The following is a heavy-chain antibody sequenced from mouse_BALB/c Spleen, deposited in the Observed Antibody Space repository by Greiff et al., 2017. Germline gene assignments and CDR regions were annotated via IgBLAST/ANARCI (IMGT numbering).Heavy chain of an antibody. CDR3: ARDPYGNYEDAMDY. Sequence: EVMLVESGGGLVQPGGSLRLSCATSGFTFTDYYMSWVRQPPGKALEWLGFIRNKANGYTTEYSASVKGRFTISRDNSQSILYLQMNTLRAEDSATYYCARDPYGNYEDAMDYWGQGTSVTVSS. CDR1: GFTFTDYY. CDR2: IRNKANGYTT. D-gene: IGHD2-1*01. J-gene: IGHJ4*01. V-gene: IGHV7-3*02.